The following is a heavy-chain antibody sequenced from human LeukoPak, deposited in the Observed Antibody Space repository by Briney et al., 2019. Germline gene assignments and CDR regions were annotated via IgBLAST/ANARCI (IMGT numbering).Heavy chain of an antibody. CDR3: ARARAFDI. V-gene: IGHV4-4*07. CDR1: RGSITSYS. J-gene: IGHJ3*02. Sequence: SETLSLTCNVSRGSITSYSWTWIRQPAGKGLEWIGRIYASGSSNYNPSLKRRVTMSMDTSKNQFSLKLSSVTAADTAVYYCARARAFDIWGQGTMVTVSS. CDR2: IYASGSS.